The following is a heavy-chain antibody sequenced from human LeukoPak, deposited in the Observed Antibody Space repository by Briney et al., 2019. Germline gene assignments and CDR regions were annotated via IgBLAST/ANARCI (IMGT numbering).Heavy chain of an antibody. Sequence: GGSLRLSCAASGFTFSSYWMSWVRQAPGKGLEWVANIKQDGSEKYYVDSVKGRFTISRDNAKNSLYLQMNSLRAEDTAVYYCARDAQSLAGATNLDYWGQGTLVTVSS. J-gene: IGHJ4*02. V-gene: IGHV3-7*01. CDR3: ARDAQSLAGATNLDY. D-gene: IGHD1-26*01. CDR1: GFTFSSYW. CDR2: IKQDGSEK.